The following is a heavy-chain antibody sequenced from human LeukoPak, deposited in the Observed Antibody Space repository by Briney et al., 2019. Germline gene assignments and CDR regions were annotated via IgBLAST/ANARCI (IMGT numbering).Heavy chain of an antibody. CDR3: ARGGWLPDY. J-gene: IGHJ4*02. Sequence: GGSLRLSCAASGFIFSRYWMSWVRQAPGKGLEWVANIKQDGSEKYYVDSVKGRFTISRDNAKNSVYLQMNSLRAGDTAVYYCARGGWLPDYWGQGTLVTVSS. CDR2: IKQDGSEK. CDR1: GFIFSRYW. V-gene: IGHV3-7*01. D-gene: IGHD3-22*01.